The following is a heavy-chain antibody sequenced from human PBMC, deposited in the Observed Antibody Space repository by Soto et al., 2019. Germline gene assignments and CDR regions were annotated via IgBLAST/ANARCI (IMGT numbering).Heavy chain of an antibody. D-gene: IGHD1-26*01. V-gene: IGHV1-2*02. Sequence: QVQLVQSGAEVKKPGASVNVSCKASGYTFTVYYMHWVRQAPGQGLEWMGGINPKSGGTMYPQKFQGRVTMTWATSVSTAYMALTMLRSDDTAVYYCARDLAKGGGSAGFDYWGQGTLVTVSS. CDR1: GYTFTVYY. CDR3: ARDLAKGGGSAGFDY. CDR2: INPKSGGT. J-gene: IGHJ4*02.